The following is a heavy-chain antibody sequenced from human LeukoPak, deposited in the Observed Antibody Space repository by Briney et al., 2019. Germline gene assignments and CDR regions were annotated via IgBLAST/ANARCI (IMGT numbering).Heavy chain of an antibody. CDR3: ARLLFEVRGVISAYGMDV. D-gene: IGHD3-10*01. V-gene: IGHV4-59*08. J-gene: IGHJ6*02. CDR1: GGSISSYY. CDR2: IYYNGST. Sequence: PSETLSLTCTVSGGSISSYYWSWIRQPPGKGLEWIGYIYYNGSTNYNPSHKSRVTISVDTSKNQFSLKLSSVTAADTAVYYCARLLFEVRGVISAYGMDVWGQGTTVTVSS.